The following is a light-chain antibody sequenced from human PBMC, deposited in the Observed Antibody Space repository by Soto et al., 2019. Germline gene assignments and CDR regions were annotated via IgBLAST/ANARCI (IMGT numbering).Light chain of an antibody. CDR1: QGISSY. CDR2: AAS. CDR3: QQYYSYPRT. V-gene: IGKV1-8*01. J-gene: IGKJ1*01. Sequence: AIRMTQSPSSFSASTGDRVTITCRASQGISSYLAWYQQKPGKAPKLLIYAASTLQSVVPSRFSGSGSGTDFTLTISCLQSEDFATHYCQQYYSYPRTFGQGTKVDIK.